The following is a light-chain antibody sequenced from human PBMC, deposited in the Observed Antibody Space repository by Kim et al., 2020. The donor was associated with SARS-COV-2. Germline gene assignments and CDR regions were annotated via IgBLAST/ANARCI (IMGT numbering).Light chain of an antibody. Sequence: SVSVSPGQTATITCSGDKLGDRFVSWYQQKSGQSPVLVIYQDSKRPSGIPERFSASNSANTATLTISGTQAMDEADYYCQAWDTKVFGTGTKVTVL. J-gene: IGLJ1*01. CDR2: QDS. V-gene: IGLV3-1*01. CDR1: KLGDRF. CDR3: QAWDTKV.